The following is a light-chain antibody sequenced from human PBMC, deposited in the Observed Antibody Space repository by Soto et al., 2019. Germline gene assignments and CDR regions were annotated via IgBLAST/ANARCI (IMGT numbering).Light chain of an antibody. CDR3: QQYGSSRFT. V-gene: IGKV3-20*01. CDR2: GAS. Sequence: EIVLTQSPGTLSLSPGERATLSCRASQSISSSYLAWYQQKPGQAPRLLVYGASSRATGITDRFSGSGSGTDFTLTISRLEPDDFAVYYCQQYGSSRFTFGPGTKVDIK. J-gene: IGKJ3*01. CDR1: QSISSSY.